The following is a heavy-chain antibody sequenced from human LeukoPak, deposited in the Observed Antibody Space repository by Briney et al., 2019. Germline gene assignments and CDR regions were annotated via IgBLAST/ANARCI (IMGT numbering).Heavy chain of an antibody. CDR3: AREQTYGTSIDV. Sequence: GRSLRLSRALSRVTFRFSAMNCVCEAPREGQGWGSSISISISYLYYADSSKGRFTISRDNAKNSLYLQRNSLRAEDMAVYYCAREQTYGTSIDVWGEKTTVTVSS. CDR2: ISISISYL. V-gene: IGHV3-21*01. CDR1: RVTFRFSA. D-gene: IGHD4-17*01. J-gene: IGHJ6*04.